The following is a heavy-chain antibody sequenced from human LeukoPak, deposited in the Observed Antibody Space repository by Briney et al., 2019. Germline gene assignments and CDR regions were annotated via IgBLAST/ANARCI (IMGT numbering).Heavy chain of an antibody. V-gene: IGHV3-13*01. CDR3: ARALLGYCSSNSCYRRGYYFDY. CDR1: GFTFSSYD. J-gene: IGHJ4*02. D-gene: IGHD2-2*02. Sequence: PGGSLRLSCAASGFTFSSYDMHWVRQATGKGLEWVSAIGTAGDTYYPGSVKGRFTTSRENAKNSLYLQMNSLRAGDTAVYYCARALLGYCSSNSCYRRGYYFDYWGQGTLVTVSS. CDR2: IGTAGDT.